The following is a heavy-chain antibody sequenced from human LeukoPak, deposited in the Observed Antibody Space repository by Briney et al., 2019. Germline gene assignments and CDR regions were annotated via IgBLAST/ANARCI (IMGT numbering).Heavy chain of an antibody. Sequence: GGSLRLSCAASGFTFSDYYMSWIRQAPGKGLEWVSYISSSGSTIYYADSVKGRFTISRDNAKNSLYLQMKSLRAEDAAAYLFGSIYYVGGRCDYGARGPRVTVSS. V-gene: IGHV3-11*01. D-gene: IGHD3-10*02. CDR2: ISSSGSTI. CDR3: GSIYYVGGRCDY. J-gene: IGHJ4*02. CDR1: GFTFSDYY.